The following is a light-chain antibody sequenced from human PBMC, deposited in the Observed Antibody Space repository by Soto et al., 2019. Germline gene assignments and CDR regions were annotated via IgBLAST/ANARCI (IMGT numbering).Light chain of an antibody. CDR3: QQYNDWPFT. CDR2: DAS. J-gene: IGKJ3*01. CDR1: QSISSD. V-gene: IGKV3-15*01. Sequence: EIVLTQSPATLSVSPGERAALSCRASQSISSDLAWYQQSPGQAPRLLIYDASTRATGIPARFSGSGSGTEFTLTISSLQSEDFAVYYCQQYNDWPFTFGPGTKVDI.